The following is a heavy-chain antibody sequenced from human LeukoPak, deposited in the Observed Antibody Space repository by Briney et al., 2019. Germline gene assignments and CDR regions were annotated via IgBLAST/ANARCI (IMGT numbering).Heavy chain of an antibody. Sequence: PGGSLRLSCAASGFTFSSYGMSCVRQAPGKGLEWVSAIRDSGNTYHADSVKGRFTISRDSSKNTLFLQMNRLRPEDAAVYYCAKAPVTTCRGAYCYPFDYWGQGTLVTVSS. CDR3: AKAPVTTCRGAYCYPFDY. D-gene: IGHD2-21*01. V-gene: IGHV3-23*01. J-gene: IGHJ4*02. CDR1: GFTFSSYG. CDR2: IRDSGNT.